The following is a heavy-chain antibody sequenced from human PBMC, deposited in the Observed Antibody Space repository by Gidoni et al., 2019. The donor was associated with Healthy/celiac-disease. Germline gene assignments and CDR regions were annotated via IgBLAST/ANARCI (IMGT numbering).Heavy chain of an antibody. CDR2: IYSGGST. D-gene: IGHD1-1*01. CDR1: GFTVSSNY. CDR3: ASCRRPTGRFSFDI. Sequence: EVQLVESGGGLVQPGGSLSLSCAASGFTVSSNYRRWVRPAPGKGLEWVSVIYSGGSTYYADSVKGRFTISRDNSKNTLYLQMNSLRAEDTAVYYCASCRRPTGRFSFDIWGQGTMVTVSS. J-gene: IGHJ3*02. V-gene: IGHV3-66*02.